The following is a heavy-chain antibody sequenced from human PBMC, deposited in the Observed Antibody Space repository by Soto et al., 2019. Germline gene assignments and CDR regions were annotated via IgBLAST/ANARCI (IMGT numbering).Heavy chain of an antibody. CDR2: ISAYNGNT. V-gene: IGHV1-18*01. J-gene: IGHJ6*02. Sequence: QVQLVQSGAEVKKPGASVKVSCKASGYTFTTYGISWVRQAPGQGLEWMGWISAYNGNTNYAQKIQGRVTMTTDTSTSIAYMELRSLRSDDTGVNSCVMQQWPHSYYAIDVWGQGTTVTVSS. D-gene: IGHD6-19*01. CDR3: VMQQWPHSYYAIDV. CDR1: GYTFTTYG.